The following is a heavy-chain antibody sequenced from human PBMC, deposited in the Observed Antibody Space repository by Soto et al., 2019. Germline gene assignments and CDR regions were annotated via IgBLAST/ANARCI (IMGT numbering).Heavy chain of an antibody. V-gene: IGHV4-31*03. Sequence: SETLSLTCTVSGGSISSGGYYWSWIRQHPGKGLEWIGYIYYSGSTYYNPSLKSRVTISVDTSKNQFSLKLSSVTAADTAVYYCARATYYDFWSGYYRAYYFDYWGQGTLVTAPQ. D-gene: IGHD3-3*01. CDR2: IYYSGST. CDR1: GGSISSGGYY. CDR3: ARATYYDFWSGYYRAYYFDY. J-gene: IGHJ4*02.